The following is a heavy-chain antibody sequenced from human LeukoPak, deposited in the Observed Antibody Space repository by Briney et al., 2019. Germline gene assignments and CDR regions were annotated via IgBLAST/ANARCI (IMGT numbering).Heavy chain of an antibody. CDR3: AKRGIVIREILVIGYHQEAYHYDY. V-gene: IGHV3-30*18. CDR1: GFTFSSYG. CDR2: ISYDGSNK. D-gene: IGHD2/OR15-2a*01. J-gene: IGHJ4*02. Sequence: GGSLRLSCAASGFTFSSYGMHGVRQAPGKGLEGVAVISYDGSNKYYADSVKGRFTISRDNSKNTLYLQMTSLRAEDTAVYFCAKRGIVIREILVIGYHQEAYHYDYWGQGVLVTVSS.